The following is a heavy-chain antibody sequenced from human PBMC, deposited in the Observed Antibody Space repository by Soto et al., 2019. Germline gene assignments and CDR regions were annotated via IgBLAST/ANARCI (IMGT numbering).Heavy chain of an antibody. CDR2: LYTADST. V-gene: IGHV3-53*01. D-gene: IGHD2-21*02. J-gene: IGHJ4*02. CDR3: ARGMGAAWVTPLSH. CDR1: GFNVDNVY. Sequence: EVQLVESGGGLIQPGGSLRLSCIASGFNVDNVYMSWVRQAPGKGLDWVSVLYTADSTNYADSVKGRFTISRDSSKNTVYLQMDSLRAGDTAVYYCARGMGAAWVTPLSHWGQGTLVIVSS.